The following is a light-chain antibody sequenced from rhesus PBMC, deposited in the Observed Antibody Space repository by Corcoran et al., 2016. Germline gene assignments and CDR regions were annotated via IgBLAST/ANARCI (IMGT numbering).Light chain of an antibody. J-gene: IGKJ1*01. Sequence: DIQMTQSPSSLSASVGDTVTTTRRASQGISNYLAWYQQQSGKAPQPLSYDACALESGVPSRFSGSGSWTDCTLTSSSLQPEELATYCYQQPNSFPRTFGQGAKVELK. V-gene: IGKV1S14*01. CDR2: DAC. CDR1: QGISNY. CDR3: QQPNSFPRT.